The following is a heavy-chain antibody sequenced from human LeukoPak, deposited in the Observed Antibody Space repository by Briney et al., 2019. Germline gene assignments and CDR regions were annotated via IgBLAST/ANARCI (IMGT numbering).Heavy chain of an antibody. CDR3: TTDLSYYYDSSGYMMNDY. Sequence: GGSLRLSCAASGFTFSNAWMSWVRQAPGKGLGWVGRIKSKTDGGTTDYAAPVKGRFTISRDDSKNTLYLQMNSLKTEDTAVYYCTTDLSYYYDSSGYMMNDYWGQGTLVTVSS. CDR1: GFTFSNAW. D-gene: IGHD3-22*01. J-gene: IGHJ4*02. CDR2: IKSKTDGGTT. V-gene: IGHV3-15*01.